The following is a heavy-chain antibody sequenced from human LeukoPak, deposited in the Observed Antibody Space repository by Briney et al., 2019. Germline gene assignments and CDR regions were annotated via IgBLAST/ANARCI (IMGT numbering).Heavy chain of an antibody. CDR1: AYTFTNYY. CDR3: AREGSSSQLL. V-gene: IGHV1-46*01. J-gene: IGHJ3*01. D-gene: IGHD2-2*01. Sequence: ASVKVSCKASAYTFTNYYLHWVRQASGQGLEWMGIINPSGGSTSYAQKFQGRVTMTRDTSTSTVYMELSSLRSEDTAVYYCAREGSSSQLLWGQGSMVTVSS. CDR2: INPSGGST.